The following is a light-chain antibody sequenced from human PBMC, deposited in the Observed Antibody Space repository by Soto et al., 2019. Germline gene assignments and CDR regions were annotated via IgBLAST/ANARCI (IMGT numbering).Light chain of an antibody. CDR2: AAS. CDR3: QQYNSYSIT. Sequence: IQVNKSPSSLSAYVRDRVTITCRASQDISSYLAWYQQKPGKAPTLLIYAASTLQRGVPSRFSGSGFGTDFTLIISGLQPDDSATYYCQQYNSYSITFGQGTRLEI. J-gene: IGKJ5*01. V-gene: IGKV1-9*01. CDR1: QDISSY.